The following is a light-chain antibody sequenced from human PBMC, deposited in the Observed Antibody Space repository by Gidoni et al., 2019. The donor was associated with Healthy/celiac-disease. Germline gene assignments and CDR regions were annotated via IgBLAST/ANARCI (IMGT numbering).Light chain of an antibody. CDR1: ALPKQY. CDR3: QSADSSGTFLYV. CDR2: KDS. V-gene: IGLV3-25*03. Sequence: SYALTQPPPVSVSPRQTARSTCAGHALPKQYAYWYQQKPGQAPGLVIYKDSERPPGIPERFSGSSSGTTVTLTISGVQAEDEADYYCQSADSSGTFLYVFGTGTKVTVL. J-gene: IGLJ1*01.